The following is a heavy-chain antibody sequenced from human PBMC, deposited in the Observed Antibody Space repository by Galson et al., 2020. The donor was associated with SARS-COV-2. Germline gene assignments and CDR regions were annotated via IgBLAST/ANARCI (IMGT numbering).Heavy chain of an antibody. CDR3: ARGGGVLEWLPLPY. D-gene: IGHD3-3*01. V-gene: IGHV3-48*03. J-gene: IGHJ4*02. Sequence: TGGSLRLSCAGSGFTFRSYEMNWVRQAPGKGLEWVSYISSSGTIIYYADSVKGRFTISRDNAKNSLYLQMNSLRAEDTAVYYCARGGGVLEWLPLPYWGQGILVTVSS. CDR1: GFTFRSYE. CDR2: ISSSGTII.